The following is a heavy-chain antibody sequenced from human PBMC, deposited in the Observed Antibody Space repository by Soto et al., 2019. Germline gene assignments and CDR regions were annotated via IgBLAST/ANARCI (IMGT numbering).Heavy chain of an antibody. D-gene: IGHD6-13*01. V-gene: IGHV4-59*01. CDR2: IYYSGST. Sequence: SETLSLTCTVSGGSISSYYWSCIRQPPGKGLEWIVYIYYSGSTNYNPSLKSRVTISVDTSKNQFSLKLSSVTAADTAVYYCARYSSSWYGIDYWGRGTLVTVSS. J-gene: IGHJ4*02. CDR3: ARYSSSWYGIDY. CDR1: GGSISSYY.